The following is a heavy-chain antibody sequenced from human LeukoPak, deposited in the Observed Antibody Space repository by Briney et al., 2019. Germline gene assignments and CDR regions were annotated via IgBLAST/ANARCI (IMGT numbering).Heavy chain of an antibody. V-gene: IGHV4-59*01. CDR3: AREIGGDYGDYFDN. Sequence: SETLSLTCTVSGGSISSYYWSWIRQPPGKGLEWIGYIYYSGSTNYNPSLKSRVTISVDTSKNQFSLKLSSVTAADTAVYYCAREIGGDYGDYFDNWGQGTLVTVSS. CDR1: GGSISSYY. J-gene: IGHJ4*02. D-gene: IGHD4-17*01. CDR2: IYYSGST.